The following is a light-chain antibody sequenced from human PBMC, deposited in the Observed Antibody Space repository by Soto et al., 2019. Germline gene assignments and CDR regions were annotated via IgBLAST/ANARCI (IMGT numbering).Light chain of an antibody. CDR1: RNVRTF. V-gene: IGKV3-11*01. J-gene: IGKJ1*01. CDR2: GAS. Sequence: EVVLTQSPATLSLSPWERATLSCRASRNVRTFLDWYQQKPGQAPRLLIYGASNRATGIPARFSGSGSGTDFTLTISSLEPEDFAVYYCQQHSHWPPWTFGQGTRVEIQ. CDR3: QQHSHWPPWT.